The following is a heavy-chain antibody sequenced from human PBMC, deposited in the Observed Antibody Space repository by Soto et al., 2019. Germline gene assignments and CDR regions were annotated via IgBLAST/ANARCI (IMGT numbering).Heavy chain of an antibody. CDR3: ARGPPEGYFDY. CDR1: GGTFSSYT. V-gene: IGHV1-69*02. CDR2: IIPILGIA. Sequence: QVQLVQSGAAVKKPGSSVKVSCKASGGTFSSYTISWVRQAPGQGLEWMGRIIPILGIANYAQKFQDRVTITADKSTSTAYMELSSLRSEDTAVYYCARGPPEGYFDYWGQGTLVTVSS. J-gene: IGHJ4*02.